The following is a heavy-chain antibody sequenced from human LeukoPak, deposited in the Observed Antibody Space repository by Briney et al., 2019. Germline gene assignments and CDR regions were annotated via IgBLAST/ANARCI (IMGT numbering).Heavy chain of an antibody. CDR1: GFTFTMFS. Sequence: GGSLRLSCAASGFTFTMFSMNWLRQAPGKGLEWIAFIRGRSDTTYYADSVQGRFTISRDNAEDSVYLQMNSLRVEDTAVYYCARAPPVQLEKERVGDYWGQGTLVTVSS. CDR2: IRGRSDTT. V-gene: IGHV3-48*01. D-gene: IGHD1-1*01. CDR3: ARAPPVQLEKERVGDY. J-gene: IGHJ4*02.